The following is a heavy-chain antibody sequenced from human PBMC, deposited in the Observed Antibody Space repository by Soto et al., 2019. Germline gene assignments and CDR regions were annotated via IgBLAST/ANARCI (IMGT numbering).Heavy chain of an antibody. D-gene: IGHD2-2*01. CDR3: ARTVVATPYYFDY. Sequence: EVQLVESGGGLIQPGGSLRLSCAASGFTVSSNYMSWVRQAPGKGLELVSVIYSGGSTYYADSVKGRFTISRDNSKNTLYLQMNTLRAEDTAVYYCARTVVATPYYFDYWGLGTLVTVSS. CDR2: IYSGGST. V-gene: IGHV3-53*01. J-gene: IGHJ4*02. CDR1: GFTVSSNY.